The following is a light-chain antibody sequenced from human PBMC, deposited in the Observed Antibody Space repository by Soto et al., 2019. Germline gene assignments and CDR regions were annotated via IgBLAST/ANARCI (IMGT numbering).Light chain of an antibody. CDR2: ANT. CDR3: QSFDSSMDGWV. CDR1: SSNIGAGHD. V-gene: IGLV1-40*01. Sequence: QAVVTQPPSVSGAPGQRVTISRTGSSSNIGAGHDVHWYQQIPETAPRLLVSANTNRPSGVPDRFSGSNSGTSASLAITGLQAEDEADYYCQSFDSSMDGWVFGGGTKLTVL. J-gene: IGLJ3*02.